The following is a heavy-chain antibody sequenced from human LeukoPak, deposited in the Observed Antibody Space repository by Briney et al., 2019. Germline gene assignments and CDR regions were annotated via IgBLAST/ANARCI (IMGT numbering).Heavy chain of an antibody. Sequence: GGSLRLSCAASGFIFSDYYMSWIRQAPGKGLEWVSYIGNSGGTIFYADSVKGRFTVSRDNAKNSLYLQMNSLRAEDTAVYYCARDDSCGASFDYWGQGTLVTVSS. CDR1: GFIFSDYY. J-gene: IGHJ4*02. D-gene: IGHD3-22*01. CDR2: IGNSGGTI. V-gene: IGHV3-11*01. CDR3: ARDDSCGASFDY.